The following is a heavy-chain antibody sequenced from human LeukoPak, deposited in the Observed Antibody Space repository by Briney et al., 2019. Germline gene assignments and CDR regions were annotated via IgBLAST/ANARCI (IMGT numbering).Heavy chain of an antibody. D-gene: IGHD1-26*01. CDR2: IYYSGST. CDR1: GGSISSYY. CDR3: ARGGSYRYYFDY. J-gene: IGHJ4*02. V-gene: IGHV4-59*01. Sequence: PSETLSLTCTVSGGSISSYYWSWTRQPPGKGLEWIGYIYYSGSTNYNPSLKSRVTISVDTSKNQFSLKLSSVTAADTAVYYCARGGSYRYYFDYWGQGTLVPVSS.